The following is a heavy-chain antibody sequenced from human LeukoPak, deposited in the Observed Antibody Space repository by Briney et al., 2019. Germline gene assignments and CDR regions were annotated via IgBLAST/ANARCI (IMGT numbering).Heavy chain of an antibody. J-gene: IGHJ4*02. V-gene: IGHV3-66*01. CDR2: IYSGGTT. Sequence: GGSLRLSCAASGFTVGSSYMNWVRQAPGKGLEWVSVIYSGGTTYYADSVKGRFTISRDYSENTLYLQMNNLRAEDTAVYYCAKDHSSAWHFEDWGQGTLVTVSS. CDR1: GFTVGSSY. D-gene: IGHD6-19*01. CDR3: AKDHSSAWHFED.